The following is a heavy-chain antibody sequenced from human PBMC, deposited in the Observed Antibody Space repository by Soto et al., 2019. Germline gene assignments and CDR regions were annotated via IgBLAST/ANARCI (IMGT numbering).Heavy chain of an antibody. J-gene: IGHJ4*02. Sequence: QVQLQQWGAGLLKPSETLSLTCAVYGQSFSGHTWSWIRQSPGKGLEWIGEISQSGSTYYNPSLKTRVTISADTSKNHFSLTLNSVTAADTGVFYCARGSGIAVIPGELEVVHYDYWGPGTLVSVSS. CDR1: GQSFSGHT. V-gene: IGHV4-34*01. CDR2: ISQSGST. CDR3: ARGSGIAVIPGELEVVHYDY. D-gene: IGHD2-2*01.